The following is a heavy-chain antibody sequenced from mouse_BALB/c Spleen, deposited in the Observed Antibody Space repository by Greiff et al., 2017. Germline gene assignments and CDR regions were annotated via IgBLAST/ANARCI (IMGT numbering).Heavy chain of an antibody. J-gene: IGHJ4*01. CDR3: ARNLGRGGKDAMDY. CDR1: GFSLTSYG. V-gene: IGHV2-2*02. CDR2: IWSGGST. D-gene: IGHD4-1*01. Sequence: QVQLQQSGPGLVQPSQSLSITCTVSGFSLTSYGVHWVRQSPGKGLEWLGVIWSGGSTDYNAAFTSRLSISKDNSKSQVFFKMNSLQANDTAIYYCARNLGRGGKDAMDYWGQGTSVTVSS.